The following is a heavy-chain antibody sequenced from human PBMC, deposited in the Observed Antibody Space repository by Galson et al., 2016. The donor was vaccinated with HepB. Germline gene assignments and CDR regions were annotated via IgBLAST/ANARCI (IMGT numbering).Heavy chain of an antibody. Sequence: SLRLSCAGFGLTFSSYGMHWVRQAPGKGLEWVSALIATSGRTYYADSVKDRFTISGDISKNTLSLHMTSLRVEDTAVYYCAKVGDSSWFDSWGQGTLVTVSS. V-gene: IGHV3-23*01. J-gene: IGHJ5*01. CDR2: LIATSGRT. CDR3: AKVGDSSWFDS. CDR1: GLTFSSYG. D-gene: IGHD6-13*01.